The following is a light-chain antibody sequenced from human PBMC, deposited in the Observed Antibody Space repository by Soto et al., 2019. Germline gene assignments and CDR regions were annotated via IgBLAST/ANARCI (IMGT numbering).Light chain of an antibody. CDR3: SSYTSTSTLV. CDR2: EVS. V-gene: IGLV2-14*01. CDR1: SSDVGAYNY. J-gene: IGLJ2*01. Sequence: QSALTQPASVSGSTGQSITISCTGTSSDVGAYNYVSWFQQHPGKAPKLMIYEVSNRPSGISSRFSGSKSGNTASLTISGLQAEDDADYYCSSYTSTSTLVFGGGTKVTVL.